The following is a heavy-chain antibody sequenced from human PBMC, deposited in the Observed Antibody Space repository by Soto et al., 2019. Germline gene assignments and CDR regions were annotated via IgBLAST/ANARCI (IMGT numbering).Heavy chain of an antibody. J-gene: IGHJ6*02. CDR2: ISSSSSTI. D-gene: IGHD6-6*01. Sequence: GGSLRLSCAASGFTFSSYSMNWVRQAPGKGLEWVSYISSSSSTIYYADSVKGRFTISRDNAKNSLYLQMNSLRDEDTAVYYCARDRSIAARILVRREYYYGMDVWGQGTTVTVSS. CDR3: ARDRSIAARILVRREYYYGMDV. CDR1: GFTFSSYS. V-gene: IGHV3-48*02.